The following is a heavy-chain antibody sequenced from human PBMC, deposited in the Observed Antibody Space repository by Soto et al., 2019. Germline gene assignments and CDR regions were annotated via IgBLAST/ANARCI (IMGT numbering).Heavy chain of an antibody. D-gene: IGHD3-22*01. CDR2: INHSGST. V-gene: IGHV4-34*01. CDR3: AMSTPYYYDSSGYYPGVFDY. Sequence: PSETLSLTCAVYGGSFSGYYWSWIRQPPGKGLEWIGEINHSGSTNYNPSLKSRVTISVDTSKNQFSLKLSSVTAADTAVYYCAMSTPYYYDSSGYYPGVFDYWGQGTLVTVSS. CDR1: GGSFSGYY. J-gene: IGHJ4*02.